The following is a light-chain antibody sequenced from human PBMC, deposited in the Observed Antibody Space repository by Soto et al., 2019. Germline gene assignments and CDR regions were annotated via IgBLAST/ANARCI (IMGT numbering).Light chain of an antibody. J-gene: IGKJ2*01. CDR1: QNVNRN. CDR3: QQYNNWPPMYT. V-gene: IGKV3-15*01. CDR2: GAS. Sequence: EVVMTQSPVTLSVSPGDTATLSCRASQNVNRNLAWLQQKPGQAPRLLIHGASTRATGIPARFSGSGSGTEFTLTISSLQSEDFAVYYCQQYNNWPPMYTFGQGTKLDI.